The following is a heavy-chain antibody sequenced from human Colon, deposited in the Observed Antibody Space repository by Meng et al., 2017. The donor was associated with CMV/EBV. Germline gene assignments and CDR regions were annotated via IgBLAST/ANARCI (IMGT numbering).Heavy chain of an antibody. CDR2: ISWNSGGI. D-gene: IGHD1-14*01. Sequence: SLKISCAASGFTFDDYAMHWVRQAPGKGLEWVSGISWNSGGIGYADSVKGRFTISRDNAKNSLYLQMNSLRAEDTALYYCAKDPSGLRTGDWYFDLWGRGTLVTVSS. J-gene: IGHJ2*01. CDR1: GFTFDDYA. V-gene: IGHV3-9*01. CDR3: AKDPSGLRTGDWYFDL.